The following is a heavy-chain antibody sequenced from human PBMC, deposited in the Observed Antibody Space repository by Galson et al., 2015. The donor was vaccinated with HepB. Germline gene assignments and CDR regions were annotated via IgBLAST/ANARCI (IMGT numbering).Heavy chain of an antibody. CDR2: VSYDGSNK. V-gene: IGHV3-30-3*01. D-gene: IGHD6-13*01. CDR1: GFTFSSYA. Sequence: SLRLSCAASGFTFSSYAMHWVRQAPGKGLEWVTIVSYDGSNKYYADSVKGRFTVSRDNSKNTLYLEMNGLRVEDTAVYYCARDVEQLENWGQGTLVTVSS. J-gene: IGHJ4*02. CDR3: ARDVEQLEN.